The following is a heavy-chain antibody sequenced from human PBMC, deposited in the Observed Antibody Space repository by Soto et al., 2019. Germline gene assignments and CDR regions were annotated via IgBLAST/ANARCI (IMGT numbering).Heavy chain of an antibody. V-gene: IGHV4-4*02. CDR2: IYHTGSA. CDR1: GGSITSTNL. D-gene: IGHD4-17*01. CDR3: ARGSTTVVTPNWFDP. Sequence: QVQLQESGPGLVKSSGTLSLTCAVSGGSITSTNLWSWIRQPPGQGLEWIGEIYHTGSANYNPSPKSRVIISVDKSKNQFSLKLSSVTAADTAVYYCARGSTTVVTPNWFDPWGQGTLVTVSS. J-gene: IGHJ5*02.